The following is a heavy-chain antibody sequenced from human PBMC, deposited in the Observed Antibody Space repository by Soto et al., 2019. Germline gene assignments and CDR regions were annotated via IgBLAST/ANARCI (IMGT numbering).Heavy chain of an antibody. J-gene: IGHJ4*02. Sequence: QVQLVQSGAEVKMPGSSVKVSCTASGGTFTSYTFSWVRQVPGQGLEWMGRIIPILRMADFAQKFQGRVTIYADESTSTVYMKLSSLRSEDTAVYYCATSYGSGSAHFDYWGQGTLVTVS. D-gene: IGHD3-10*01. CDR1: GGTFTSYT. CDR2: IIPILRMA. CDR3: ATSYGSGSAHFDY. V-gene: IGHV1-69*02.